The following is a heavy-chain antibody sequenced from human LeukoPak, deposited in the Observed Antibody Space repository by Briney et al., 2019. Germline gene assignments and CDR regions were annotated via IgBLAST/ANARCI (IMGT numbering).Heavy chain of an antibody. Sequence: PGRSLRLSCAASGFIFSSYGMHWVRQAPGKGLEWVAVISYDGSNKYYADSVKGRFTISRDNSKNTLYLQMNSLRAEDTAVYYCAKDRRDGYNYFDYWGQGTLVTVSS. CDR3: AKDRRDGYNYFDY. D-gene: IGHD5-24*01. J-gene: IGHJ4*02. CDR1: GFIFSSYG. V-gene: IGHV3-30*18. CDR2: ISYDGSNK.